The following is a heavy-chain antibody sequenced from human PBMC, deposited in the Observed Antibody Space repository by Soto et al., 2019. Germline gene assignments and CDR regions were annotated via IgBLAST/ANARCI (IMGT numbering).Heavy chain of an antibody. CDR1: GGTFSSYT. Sequence: SVKVSCKASGGTFSSYTISWVRQAPGQGLEWMGRIIPILGIANYAQKFQGRVTITADKSTSTAYMELSSLRSEDTAVYYCASGITMIVVDPFDAFDIWGQGTMVTV. J-gene: IGHJ3*02. V-gene: IGHV1-69*02. CDR3: ASGITMIVVDPFDAFDI. CDR2: IIPILGIA. D-gene: IGHD3-22*01.